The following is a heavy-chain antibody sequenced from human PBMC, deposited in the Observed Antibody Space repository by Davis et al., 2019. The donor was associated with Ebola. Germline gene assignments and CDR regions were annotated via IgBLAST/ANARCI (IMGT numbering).Heavy chain of an antibody. D-gene: IGHD3-10*01. V-gene: IGHV3-23*01. Sequence: PGGSLRLSCAASGFTFSSYAMSWVRQAPGKGLEWVSAISGSGGSTYYADSVKGRFTISRDNAKNSLYLQMSSLRAEDTAVYYCARLPYYYGSGSYLPTKGRIDYWGQGTLVTVSS. J-gene: IGHJ4*02. CDR2: ISGSGGST. CDR3: ARLPYYYGSGSYLPTKGRIDY. CDR1: GFTFSSYA.